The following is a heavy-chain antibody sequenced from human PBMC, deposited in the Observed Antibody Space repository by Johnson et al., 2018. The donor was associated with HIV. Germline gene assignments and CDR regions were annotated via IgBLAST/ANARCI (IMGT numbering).Heavy chain of an antibody. CDR1: GFTFSDYY. J-gene: IGHJ3*02. Sequence: QVQLVESGGGVVQPGRSLRLSCAASGFTFSDYYMSWIRQAPGKGLEWVSYISSSGSTIYYADSVKGRFTISRDNAKNSLYLQMNSLSAEDTAVYYCARAHPRADDAFDIWGQGTMVTVSS. CDR2: ISSSGSTI. V-gene: IGHV3-11*04. CDR3: ARAHPRADDAFDI.